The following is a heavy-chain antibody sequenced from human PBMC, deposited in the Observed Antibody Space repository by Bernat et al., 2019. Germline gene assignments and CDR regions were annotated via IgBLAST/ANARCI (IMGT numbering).Heavy chain of an antibody. CDR2: ISSSSSYI. CDR3: ASVAYCGGDCYYDAFDI. Sequence: EVQLVESGGGLVKPGGSLRLSCAASGFTFSSYSMNWVRQAPGKGLEWVSSISSSSSYIYYADSVKGRCTISRDNAKNSLYLQMNSLRAEDTAVYYCASVAYCGGDCYYDAFDIWGQGTMVTVSS. CDR1: GFTFSSYS. V-gene: IGHV3-21*01. D-gene: IGHD2-21*02. J-gene: IGHJ3*02.